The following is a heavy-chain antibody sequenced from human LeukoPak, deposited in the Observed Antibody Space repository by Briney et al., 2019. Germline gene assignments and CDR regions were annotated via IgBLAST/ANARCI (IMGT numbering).Heavy chain of an antibody. D-gene: IGHD3-9*01. CDR3: ARSSDYDILTGYPLPYNWFDP. CDR1: GYTLTGYY. CDR2: INPNSGGT. Sequence: ASVKVSCKASGYTLTGYYMHWVRQAPGQGLEWMGWINPNSGGTNYAQKFQGRVTMTRDTSISTAYMELSRLRSDDTAVYYCARSSDYDILTGYPLPYNWFDPWGQGTLVTVSS. J-gene: IGHJ5*02. V-gene: IGHV1-2*02.